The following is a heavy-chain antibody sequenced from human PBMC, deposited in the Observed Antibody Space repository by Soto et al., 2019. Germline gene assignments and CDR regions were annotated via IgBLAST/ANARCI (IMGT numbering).Heavy chain of an antibody. CDR1: GGSISSYY. CDR2: IYYSGGT. D-gene: IGHD2-2*01. CDR3: ARDPGYCSSTSCFHFDY. Sequence: SETLSLTCTVSGGSISSYYWSWIRQPPGKGLEWIGYIYYSGGTNYNPSLKSRVTISVDTSKNQFSLKLSSVTAADTAVYYCARDPGYCSSTSCFHFDYWGQGTLVTVSS. J-gene: IGHJ4*02. V-gene: IGHV4-59*01.